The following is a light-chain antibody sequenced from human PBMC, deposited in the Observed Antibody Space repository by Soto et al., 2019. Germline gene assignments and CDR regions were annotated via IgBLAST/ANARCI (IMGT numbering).Light chain of an antibody. V-gene: IGKV3-15*01. J-gene: IGKJ1*01. CDR2: GAS. CDR1: QSISDT. Sequence: EIVMMQSPATLSVSPGGRATLSCRASQSISDTLAWYQQKPGQAPRLLIYGASTRAPGFPARFSGSGSGTDFTLTISSLQSEDFAVYYCQQYNNWPWTFGQGTKVDNK. CDR3: QQYNNWPWT.